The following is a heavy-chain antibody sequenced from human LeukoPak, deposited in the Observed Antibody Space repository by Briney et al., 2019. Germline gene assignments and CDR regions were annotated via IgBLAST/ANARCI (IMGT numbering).Heavy chain of an antibody. Sequence: PGGSLRLSCAASGFTFSRHAMHWVRQAPGQGLEWVAVITDDGTNKYHADSVKGRFTISRDSSKNTVYLQMNSLRAEDTAVYYCAKDLAPAAYWGQGTLVTVSS. CDR3: AKDLAPAAY. V-gene: IGHV3-30-3*01. J-gene: IGHJ4*02. CDR2: ITDDGTNK. D-gene: IGHD2-2*01. CDR1: GFTFSRHA.